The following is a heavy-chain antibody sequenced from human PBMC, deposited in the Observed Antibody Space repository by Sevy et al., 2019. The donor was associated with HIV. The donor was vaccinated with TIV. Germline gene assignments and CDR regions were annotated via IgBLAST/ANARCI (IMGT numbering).Heavy chain of an antibody. CDR1: GYTLNQLS. V-gene: IGHV1-24*01. D-gene: IGHD3-22*01. CDR2: FDPEDGER. Sequence: ASLKVSCKVSGYTLNQLSMHWVRQAPGKGLEWMGSFDPEDGERFYAQKFQGRVTMTEDTSTDTAYMELSSLRSEDTAVYYCATTKDYYESSGCPLDYWGQGTLVTVSS. CDR3: ATTKDYYESSGCPLDY. J-gene: IGHJ4*02.